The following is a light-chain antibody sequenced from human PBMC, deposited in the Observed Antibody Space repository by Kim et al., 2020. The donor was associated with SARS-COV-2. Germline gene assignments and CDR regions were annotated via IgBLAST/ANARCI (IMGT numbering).Light chain of an antibody. V-gene: IGKV3-11*01. CDR2: DTS. CDR1: QSIGGQ. Sequence: EIVLTQSPATLSLSPGEGATLFCRARQSIGGQLGWYQQKPGQAPRLLIFDTSNRAAGIPARFSGSGSETDFALTINSLEPEDFAVYFCQQRADWPLTFGGGTKVDIK. CDR3: QQRADWPLT. J-gene: IGKJ4*01.